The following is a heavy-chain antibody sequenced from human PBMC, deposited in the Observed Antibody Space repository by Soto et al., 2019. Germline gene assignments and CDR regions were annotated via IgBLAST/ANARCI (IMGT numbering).Heavy chain of an antibody. Sequence: SETLSLTCTVSGGSISSSSYYWGWIRQPPGKGLEWIGSIYHSGNTYYNPSLKSRVTISVGTSKNHFSLKLSSVTAADTAVYYCARARIVVAGTIVDYWGQGTRVTVSS. D-gene: IGHD6-19*01. J-gene: IGHJ4*02. CDR3: ARARIVVAGTIVDY. CDR1: GGSISSSSYY. V-gene: IGHV4-39*02. CDR2: IYHSGNT.